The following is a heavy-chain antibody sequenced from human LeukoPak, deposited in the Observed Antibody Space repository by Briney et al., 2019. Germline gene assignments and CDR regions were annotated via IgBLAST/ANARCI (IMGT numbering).Heavy chain of an antibody. V-gene: IGHV3-11*01. D-gene: IGHD3-22*01. CDR2: ICDSGRTI. Sequence: GGSLRLSCAASGFTFSDYYMSWVRQAPGKGREGVSYICDSGRTIYYAASVKGRFTISRDNAKNSVHLQMNNLRAEDTAVYYCARDRLGDYDHSGYYDKWGQGTLVTVPS. J-gene: IGHJ4*02. CDR3: ARDRLGDYDHSGYYDK. CDR1: GFTFSDYY.